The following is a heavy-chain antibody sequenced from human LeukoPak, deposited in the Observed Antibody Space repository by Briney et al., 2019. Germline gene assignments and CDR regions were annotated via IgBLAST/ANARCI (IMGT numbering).Heavy chain of an antibody. V-gene: IGHV5-10-1*01. CDR1: GYSFTSYW. CDR2: IDPSDSYT. D-gene: IGHD2-2*01. Sequence: GKSLKISCKGSGYSFTSYWISWVRQMPGKGLEWMGRIDPSDSYTNYSPSFQGHVTISADKSISTAYLQWSSLKASDTAMYYCASSFQGDCSSTSCYANYWGQGTLVTVSS. CDR3: ASSFQGDCSSTSCYANY. J-gene: IGHJ4*02.